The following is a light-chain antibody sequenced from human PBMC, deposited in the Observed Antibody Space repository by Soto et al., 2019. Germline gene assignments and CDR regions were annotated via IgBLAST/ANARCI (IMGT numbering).Light chain of an antibody. J-gene: IGLJ2*01. CDR1: SGHSSYA. Sequence: QLVLTQSPSASASLGASVKLTCTLSSGHSSYAIAWHQQQPEKGPRYLMKLNSDVGHSKGDGIPDRFSGSSSGAERYLTISSLQSEDEADYYCQTWGTGILVFGGGTKLTVL. CDR3: QTWGTGILV. V-gene: IGLV4-69*01. CDR2: LNSDVGH.